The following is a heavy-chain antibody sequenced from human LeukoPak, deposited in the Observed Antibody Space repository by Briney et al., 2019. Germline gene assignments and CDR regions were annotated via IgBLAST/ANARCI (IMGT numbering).Heavy chain of an antibody. CDR1: GFRFSDFW. Sequence: PGGSLRLSCGAPGFRFSDFWVRWVPQAPGQGLGRVASINQAESDRRCVDTVEGRFTISRNNARNSLFLQMDSLRDDDTGVYFGARYGCASTTCAPLGGFNHWGQGTLVTVSS. J-gene: IGHJ4*02. CDR3: ARYGCASTTCAPLGGFNH. D-gene: IGHD1-26*01. CDR2: INQAESDR. V-gene: IGHV3-7*01.